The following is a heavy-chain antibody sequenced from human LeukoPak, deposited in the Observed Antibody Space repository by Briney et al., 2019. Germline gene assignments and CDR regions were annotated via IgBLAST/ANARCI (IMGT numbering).Heavy chain of an antibody. D-gene: IGHD2-21*02. CDR2: IYYSGST. V-gene: IGHV4-39*02. CDR1: GGSISSSSYY. Sequence: SETLSLTCTVSGGSISSSSYYWGWIRQPPGKGLEWIGSIYYSGSTYYNPSLKSRVTISVDTSKNQFSLKLSSVTAADTAVYYCARDHIVVVTAIPSDPAGFDYWGQGSLVTVSS. CDR3: ARDHIVVVTAIPSDPAGFDY. J-gene: IGHJ4*02.